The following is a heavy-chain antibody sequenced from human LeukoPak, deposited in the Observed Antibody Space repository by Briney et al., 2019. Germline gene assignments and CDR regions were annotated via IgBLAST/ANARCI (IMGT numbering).Heavy chain of an antibody. V-gene: IGHV3-21*01. CDR1: GFTFSSYS. D-gene: IGHD2-15*01. J-gene: IGHJ4*02. Sequence: GGSLRLSCAASGFTFSSYSMNWVRQAPGKGLEWVSSISSSSSYIYYADSVKGRFTISRDNAKNSLYLQMNSLRAEDTAVYYCAREKSEIDCSGGSCYPRSGYFDYWGQGTLVTVSS. CDR3: AREKSEIDCSGGSCYPRSGYFDY. CDR2: ISSSSSYI.